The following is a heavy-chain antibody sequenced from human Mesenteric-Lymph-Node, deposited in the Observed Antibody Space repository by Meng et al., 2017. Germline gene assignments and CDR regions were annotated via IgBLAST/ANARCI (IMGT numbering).Heavy chain of an antibody. V-gene: IGHV4-38-2*02. J-gene: IGHJ6*02. CDR3: ASDGANYGDYYHYYYGMDV. D-gene: IGHD4/OR15-4a*01. CDR2: IYYSGST. Sequence: SETLSLTCTVSGYSISSGYYWGWIRQPPGKGLERIGYIYYSGSTNYNPLLKSRVTISVDTSKNQFSLKLSSVTAAGTAVYYCASDGANYGDYYHYYYGMDVWGQGTTVTVSS. CDR1: GYSISSGYY.